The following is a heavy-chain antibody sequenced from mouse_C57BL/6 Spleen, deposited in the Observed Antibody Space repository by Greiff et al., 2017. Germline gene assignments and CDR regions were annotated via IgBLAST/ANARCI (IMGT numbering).Heavy chain of an antibody. V-gene: IGHV10-1*01. CDR2: IRSKSNNYAT. Sequence: EVQLVESGGGLVQPKGSLTLSCAASGFSFNTYAMNLVRQAPGKGLEWVARIRSKSNNYATYYADSVKDRFTISRDDSESMLYLQMNNLKTEDTAMYYCVSLTGKGVYWGQGTLVTVSA. CDR1: GFSFNTYA. D-gene: IGHD4-1*01. CDR3: VSLTGKGVY. J-gene: IGHJ3*01.